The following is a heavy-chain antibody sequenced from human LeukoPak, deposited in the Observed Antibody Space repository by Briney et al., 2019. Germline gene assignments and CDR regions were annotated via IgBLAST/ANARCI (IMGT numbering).Heavy chain of an antibody. CDR1: GGSFSGYY. Sequence: SETLSLTCAVYGGSFSGYYWSWIRQPPGKGLEWIGYIYYSGSTNYNPSLRSRVTISVDTSKNQFSLKLSSVTAADTAVYYCARGGYYYDSSGYPISDTFDIWGQGTMVTVSS. CDR3: ARGGYYYDSSGYPISDTFDI. J-gene: IGHJ3*02. D-gene: IGHD3-22*01. V-gene: IGHV4-59*01. CDR2: IYYSGST.